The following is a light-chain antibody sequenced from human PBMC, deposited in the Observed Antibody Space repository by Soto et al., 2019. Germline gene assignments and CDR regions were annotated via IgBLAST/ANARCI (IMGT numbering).Light chain of an antibody. J-gene: IGKJ2*01. CDR3: QQRSTWLYT. CDR1: QDVSIF. CDR2: DAS. Sequence: ILLAQSPATLSLSPGERATLSCKASQDVSIFLAWYQQKPGQAPRLLIHDASNRATGVPARFSGSGSGRDFTLTITSLEPEDFAAYYCQQRSTWLYTFGQGTKLEV. V-gene: IGKV3-11*02.